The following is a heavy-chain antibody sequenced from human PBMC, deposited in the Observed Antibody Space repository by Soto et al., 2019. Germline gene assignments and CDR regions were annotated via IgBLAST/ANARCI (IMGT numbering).Heavy chain of an antibody. J-gene: IGHJ4*02. CDR1: GFTFSNYA. Sequence: GGSLRLSCAASGFTFSNYAMSWVRQAPGKGLEWVSAISSGGSTTYYADSVKGRISISRDNSKNTLYLQMKSLRVEDTAIYYCAKEVSLGSTVDLGYWGQGALVTVSS. D-gene: IGHD7-27*01. V-gene: IGHV3-23*01. CDR3: AKEVSLGSTVDLGY. CDR2: ISSGGSTT.